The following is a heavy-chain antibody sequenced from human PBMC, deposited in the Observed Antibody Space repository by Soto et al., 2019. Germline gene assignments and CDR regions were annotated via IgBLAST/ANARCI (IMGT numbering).Heavy chain of an antibody. D-gene: IGHD7-27*01. J-gene: IGHJ5*02. V-gene: IGHV4-31*03. CDR1: GGSINSGGYY. CDR3: ATTNRGLYPPFDP. CDR2: ISDSGST. Sequence: SETLSLTCTVSGGSINSGGYYWSWIRQFPGKGLEWIGYISDSGSTDYKSPLRSRVTMSLDTSKNQFSLMLSSVTAADTAMYFCATTNRGLYPPFDPWGKETPLTVVS.